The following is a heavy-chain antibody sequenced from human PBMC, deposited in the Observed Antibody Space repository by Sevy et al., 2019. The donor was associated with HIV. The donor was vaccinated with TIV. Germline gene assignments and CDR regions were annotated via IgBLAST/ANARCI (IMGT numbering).Heavy chain of an antibody. CDR3: ARDYEVNNWRVVGAFDM. CDR2: ISHDGDNK. V-gene: IGHV3-30*14. D-gene: IGHD3-3*01. J-gene: IGHJ3*02. CDR1: GFKFNGHG. Sequence: GGSLRLSCVAPGFKFNGHGIHWVRQAPGKGLQWVAGISHDGDNKNYADSVKGRFSISGDQSMYTVFLQMNTLTTEDTAVYYCARDYEVNNWRVVGAFDMWVRWTMVTVSS.